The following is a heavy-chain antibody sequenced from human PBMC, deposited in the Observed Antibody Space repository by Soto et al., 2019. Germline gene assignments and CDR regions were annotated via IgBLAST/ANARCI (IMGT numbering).Heavy chain of an antibody. J-gene: IGHJ3*02. CDR2: LNPNSGVT. CDR3: ARERQLNPPSGAFDI. Sequence: QVQLVQSGAEVKKPAASMKVSCKAPAFSVYYLHWVRHAPGQGLEWMGRLNPNSGVTTFAQRLQGRFTMTSDVSVTQSFLDLRNVDFGDTAVYYCARERQLNPPSGAFDIWGQGTMVSVSS. V-gene: IGHV1-2*02. CDR1: AFSVYY. D-gene: IGHD6-13*01.